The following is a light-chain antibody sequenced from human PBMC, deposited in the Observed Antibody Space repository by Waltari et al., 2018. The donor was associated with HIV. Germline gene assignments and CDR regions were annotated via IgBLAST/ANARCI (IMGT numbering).Light chain of an antibody. Sequence: QSALTQPASVSGSPGQSITISCTGTNSDVGTYNLVSWYQQHPGKAPQLMIHEVTKRPSGVSSRFSGSKTGNTASLTISGLQPEDEADYYCYSYAGREGLLHVFGTGTKVTVL. V-gene: IGLV2-23*02. CDR3: YSYAGREGLLHV. CDR1: NSDVGTYNL. J-gene: IGLJ1*01. CDR2: EVT.